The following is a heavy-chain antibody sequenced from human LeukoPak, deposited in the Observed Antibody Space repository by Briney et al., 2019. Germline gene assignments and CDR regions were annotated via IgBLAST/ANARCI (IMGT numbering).Heavy chain of an antibody. V-gene: IGHV3-30*18. J-gene: IGHJ3*02. D-gene: IGHD2-21*01. Sequence: PGGSLRLSCAASGFTFSSYGMHWVRQAPGKGLEWVAVISYDGSNKYYADSVKGRFTISRDNSKNTLYLQMNSLRAEDTAVYYCAKSKGGDGAFDIWGQGTMVTVSS. CDR1: GFTFSSYG. CDR3: AKSKGGDGAFDI. CDR2: ISYDGSNK.